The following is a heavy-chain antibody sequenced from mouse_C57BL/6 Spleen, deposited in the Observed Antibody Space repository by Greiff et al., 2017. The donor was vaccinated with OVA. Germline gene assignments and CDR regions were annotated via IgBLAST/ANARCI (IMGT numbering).Heavy chain of an antibody. J-gene: IGHJ3*01. CDR2: IYPGDGDT. D-gene: IGHD3-2*02. V-gene: IGHV1-82*01. Sequence: VMLVESGPELVKPGASVKISCKASGYAFSSSWMNWVKQRPGKGLEWIGRIYPGDGDTNYNGKFKDKATLTADKSSSTAYMQLSSLTSEDSAVYFCARGTAQATGFAYWGQGTLVTVSA. CDR3: ARGTAQATGFAY. CDR1: GYAFSSSW.